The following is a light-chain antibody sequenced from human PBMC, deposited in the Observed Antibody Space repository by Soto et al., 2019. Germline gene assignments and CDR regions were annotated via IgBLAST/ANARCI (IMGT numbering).Light chain of an antibody. Sequence: EIVLTQSPGTLSLSPGERATLSCRASQSVSSNYLAWYQQQPGQAPRPLIYGASSRATGIPDRFSGSGSGTDFSLTISRLEPEDFAVYYCQQYGSSPLTFGGGTKVEIK. CDR1: QSVSSNY. CDR2: GAS. V-gene: IGKV3-20*01. J-gene: IGKJ4*01. CDR3: QQYGSSPLT.